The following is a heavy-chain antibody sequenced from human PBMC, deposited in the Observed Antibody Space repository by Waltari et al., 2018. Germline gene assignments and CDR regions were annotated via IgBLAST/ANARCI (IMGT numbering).Heavy chain of an antibody. D-gene: IGHD6-13*01. CDR1: GFTFSSYS. CDR3: ARDMGGSSWYLAFDI. J-gene: IGHJ3*02. Sequence: EVQLVESGGGLVKPGGSLRLSCAASGFTFSSYSMNWVRQAPGKGLEWVSSISSSSSYIYYADSVKGRFTISRDNAKNSLYLQMNSLRAEDTAVYYCARDMGGSSWYLAFDIWGQGTMVTVSS. CDR2: ISSSSSYI. V-gene: IGHV3-21*01.